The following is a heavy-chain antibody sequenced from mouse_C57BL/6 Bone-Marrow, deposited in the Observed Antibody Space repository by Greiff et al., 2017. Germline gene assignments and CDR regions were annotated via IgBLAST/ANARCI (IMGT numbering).Heavy chain of an antibody. CDR1: GFSLTSYA. V-gene: IGHV2-9-1*01. CDR2: IWPGGGT. CDR3: ARDLCGTGFFDV. D-gene: IGHD4-1*01. Sequence: QVQLKESGPGLVAPSPSLSITCTVSGFSLTSYAISWVRQPPGKGLEWLGVIWPGGGTNYNSALKSRLSISKDNSMSQVSLKMNSLQTDDTARYYCARDLCGTGFFDVWGQGTTLTVSS. J-gene: IGHJ2*01.